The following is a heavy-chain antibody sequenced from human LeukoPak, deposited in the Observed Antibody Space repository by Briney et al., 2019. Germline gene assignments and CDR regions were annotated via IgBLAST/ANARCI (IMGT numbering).Heavy chain of an antibody. CDR3: ARAWATDYFDY. CDR2: MYYSGTI. V-gene: IGHV4-59*01. J-gene: IGHJ4*02. Sequence: SETLSLTCTVSGGSISSYYWSWIRQPPGKGLEWIGYMYYSGTINYNPSLKSRVTISVDTSKNQFSLKLSSVTAADTAMYYCARAWATDYFDYWAREPWSPSPQ. CDR1: GGSISSYY.